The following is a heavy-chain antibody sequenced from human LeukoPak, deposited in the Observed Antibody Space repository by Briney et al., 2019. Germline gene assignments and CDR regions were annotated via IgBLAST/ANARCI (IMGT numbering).Heavy chain of an antibody. V-gene: IGHV3-66*02. J-gene: IGHJ3*02. CDR3: VRPRGGYYDSSGLDAFDI. CDR1: GFTVSSNY. CDR2: IYSGGST. Sequence: GGSLRLSCAASGFTVSSNYMSWVRQAPGKGLEWVSVIYSGGSTYYADSVKGRFTISRDNSKNTLYLQMNSLRAEDTAVYYCVRPRGGYYDSSGLDAFDIWGQGTMVTVSS. D-gene: IGHD3-22*01.